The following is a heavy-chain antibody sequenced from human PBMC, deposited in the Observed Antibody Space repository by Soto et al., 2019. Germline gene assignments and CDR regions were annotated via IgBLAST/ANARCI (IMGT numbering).Heavy chain of an antibody. CDR2: ISKSSTTI. CDR3: ARDPPNFYYYGMDA. Sequence: GGSLRLSCIASGFTLSTYSMTWVRQAPGKGLEWLSYISKSSTTINYADSVKGRFTISRDNAKNSVYLEMSSLRDEDSAVYYCARDPPNFYYYGMDAWGQGTPVTVSS. J-gene: IGHJ6*02. CDR1: GFTLSTYS. V-gene: IGHV3-48*02.